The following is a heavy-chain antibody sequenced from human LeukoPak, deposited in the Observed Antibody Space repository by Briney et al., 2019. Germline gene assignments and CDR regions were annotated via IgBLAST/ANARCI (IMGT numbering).Heavy chain of an antibody. CDR2: ISGSGGST. J-gene: IGHJ5*02. D-gene: IGHD3-3*01. V-gene: IGHV3-23*01. CDR3: AKGSRGGFDP. CDR1: GFTFSSYA. Sequence: GGSLRLSCAASGFTFSSYAMSWVRQAPGQGLEWVSVISGSGGSTYYADSVKGRFTISRDNSKNTLYLQMNSLRAEDTAVYYCAKGSRGGFDPWGQGTLVTVSS.